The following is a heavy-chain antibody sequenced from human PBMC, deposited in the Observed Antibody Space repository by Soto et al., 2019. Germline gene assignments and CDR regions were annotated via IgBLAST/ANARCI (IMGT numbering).Heavy chain of an antibody. J-gene: IGHJ6*02. D-gene: IGHD5-18*01. Sequence: SETLSLTCTVSGGSVTNSSYYWGWIRQSPGRGLEWMGSVYYRGRSYSNPSLKSRVTISVDTSKNQFSLKLSSVTAADTAVYYCARDLPDSYAHYYGMDVWGQGTTVTVSS. CDR2: VYYRGRS. V-gene: IGHV4-39*07. CDR1: GGSVTNSSYY. CDR3: ARDLPDSYAHYYGMDV.